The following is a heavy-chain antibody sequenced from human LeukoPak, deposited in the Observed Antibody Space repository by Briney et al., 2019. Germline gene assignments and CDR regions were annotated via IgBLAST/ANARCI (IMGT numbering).Heavy chain of an antibody. CDR3: AKQERRGYNYGPDC. V-gene: IGHV3-23*01. D-gene: IGHD5-18*01. J-gene: IGHJ4*02. CDR1: GFTFSSYA. Sequence: GGSLRLSCSASGFTFSSYAMTWVRQAPGKGLEWVSAIAPTSVTTYYADSAKGRFTISRDNSKNTLYLQVNSLRVEDTAVYYCAKQERRGYNYGPDCWGQGTLVTVSS. CDR2: IAPTSVTT.